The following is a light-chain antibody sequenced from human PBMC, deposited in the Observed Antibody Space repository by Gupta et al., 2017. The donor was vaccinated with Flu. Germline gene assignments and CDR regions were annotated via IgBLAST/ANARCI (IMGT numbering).Light chain of an antibody. Sequence: SPGQTASITCSGNELGDKFVCWFQQKPGQSPDLVIYHDARRPSGIPERFSGSKSGDTATLTISGTQAVDEADYYCQAWDNTTPVFGTGTKVTVL. CDR2: HDA. J-gene: IGLJ1*01. V-gene: IGLV3-1*01. CDR3: QAWDNTTPV. CDR1: ELGDKF.